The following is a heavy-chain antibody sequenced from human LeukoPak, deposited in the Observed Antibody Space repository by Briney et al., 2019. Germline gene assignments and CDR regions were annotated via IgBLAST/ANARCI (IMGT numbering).Heavy chain of an antibody. CDR3: ANTYFDILTGYWSVAMEY. J-gene: IGHJ6*02. V-gene: IGHV3-30*18. Sequence: PGRSVTLLCTPSGYINSSLDMLWVRKAPGKGLEWVAVISYDGSNKYYADSVKGRFTISRDNSNNTLYLNTNNLRDEDRAVYYCANTYFDILTGYWSVAMEYWDQGTTVTVSS. CDR1: GYINSSLD. D-gene: IGHD3-9*01. CDR2: ISYDGSNK.